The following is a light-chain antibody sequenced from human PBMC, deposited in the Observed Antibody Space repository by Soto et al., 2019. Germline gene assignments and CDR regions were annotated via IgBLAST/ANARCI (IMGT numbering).Light chain of an antibody. CDR1: QYISKF. CDR3: HQYNEWRT. Sequence: EVVMTQSPATLSVSPGERATLSCRASQYISKFLAWYQQRPGQAPRLLIYDASTRATGIPDRFSGSGSGTEFTLTISSLQSEDVAVYYCHQYNEWRTFGQGTKVDMK. CDR2: DAS. J-gene: IGKJ1*01. V-gene: IGKV3-15*01.